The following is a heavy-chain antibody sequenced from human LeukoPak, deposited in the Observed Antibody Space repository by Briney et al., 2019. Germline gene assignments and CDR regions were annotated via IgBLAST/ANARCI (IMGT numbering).Heavy chain of an antibody. D-gene: IGHD2/OR15-2a*01. V-gene: IGHV3-7*04. CDR3: ARGGFYTDPDAFDV. CDR1: GFTFSTYW. Sequence: GGSLRLSCAASGFTFSTYWMSWVRQAPGKGLEWVANIKQDGSEKYYVDSVKGRFTISRDNTKNSLSLQMNSPRVEDTAVYYCARGGFYTDPDAFDVWGQGTMVTVSS. J-gene: IGHJ3*01. CDR2: IKQDGSEK.